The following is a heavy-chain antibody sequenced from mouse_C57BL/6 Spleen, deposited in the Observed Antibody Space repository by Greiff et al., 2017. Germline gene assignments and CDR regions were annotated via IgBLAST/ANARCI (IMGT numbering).Heavy chain of an antibody. CDR1: GYSITSGYD. J-gene: IGHJ1*03. Sequence: EVQRVESGPGMVKPSQSLSLTCTVTGYSITSGYDWHWIRHFPGNKLEWMGYISYSGSTNYNPSLKSRISITHDTSKNHFFLKLNSVTTEDTATYYCARGGSPWYFDVWGTGTTVTVSS. CDR3: ARGGSPWYFDV. CDR2: ISYSGST. V-gene: IGHV3-1*01. D-gene: IGHD1-1*02.